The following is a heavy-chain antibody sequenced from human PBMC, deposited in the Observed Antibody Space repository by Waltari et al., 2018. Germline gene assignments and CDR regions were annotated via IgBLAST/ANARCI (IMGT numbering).Heavy chain of an antibody. D-gene: IGHD3-9*01. V-gene: IGHV1-18*01. CDR1: GYSFSSYG. CDR3: ARGVDSPAY. J-gene: IGHJ4*02. Sequence: QVQLVQSGAEVKKPGASVKVSCQASGYSFSSYGITWVRQAPGQRLEWMGCISPYSGNTYYAQNLQGRVTMTTDTSTDTAYLELRNLRSDDTAVYYCARGVDSPAYWGQGTLVTVSS. CDR2: ISPYSGNT.